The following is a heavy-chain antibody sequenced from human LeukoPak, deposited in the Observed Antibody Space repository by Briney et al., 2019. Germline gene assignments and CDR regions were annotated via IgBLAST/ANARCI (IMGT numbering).Heavy chain of an antibody. CDR1: GYSFTDYW. CDR2: IFPGDSDT. V-gene: IGHV5-51*01. D-gene: IGHD1-20*01. CDR3: ARTSRYNTRKGFDY. J-gene: IGHJ4*02. Sequence: GESLKISRKGSGYSFTDYWIGWARQMPGKGPEWMGIIFPGDSDTRYSPSFEGQVTISVDKSISTAYLQWSSLKASDTAMYFCARTSRYNTRKGFDYWGQGSLVTVSS.